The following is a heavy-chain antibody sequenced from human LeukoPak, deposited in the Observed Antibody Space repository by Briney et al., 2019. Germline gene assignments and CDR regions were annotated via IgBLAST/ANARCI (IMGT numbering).Heavy chain of an antibody. D-gene: IGHD2-15*01. CDR3: LGYCSGGRCYSGGH. J-gene: IGHJ4*02. CDR1: GFTFSSYS. V-gene: IGHV3-48*01. CDR2: ISSSSSTI. Sequence: GGSLRLSCAASGFTFSSYSMNWVRQAPGKGLEWVSYISSSSSTIYYADSVKGRFTISRDNSKNTQYLQMNSLRAEDTAIYYCLGYCSGGRCYSGGHWGQGTLVTVSS.